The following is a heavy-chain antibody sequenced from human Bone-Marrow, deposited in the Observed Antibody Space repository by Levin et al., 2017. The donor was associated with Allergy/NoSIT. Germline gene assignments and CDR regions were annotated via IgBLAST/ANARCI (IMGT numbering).Heavy chain of an antibody. CDR3: GRVLRYLEWLYYMDV. CDR1: GFTFSNYA. CDR2: ISGSSDST. D-gene: IGHD3-3*01. V-gene: IGHV3-23*01. J-gene: IGHJ6*04. Sequence: GESLKISCAASGFTFSNYAMSWVRQAPGKGLEWVSSISGSSDSTYYAGFVKGRFTISRDNSKNTLYLQMNSLTAEDTALYYCGRVLRYLEWLYYMDVWGKGTTVIVFS.